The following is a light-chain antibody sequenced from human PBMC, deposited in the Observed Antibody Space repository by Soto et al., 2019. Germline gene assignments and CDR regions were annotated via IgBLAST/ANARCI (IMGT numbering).Light chain of an antibody. Sequence: QSALTQPASVSGSPGQSITISCTGTSSDVGSYKFVSWYQHRPGKAPKLMIYEGSKRPSGVSNRFSGSKSGNTASLTISGLQAVDEADYYCCSYAGRSTPYVFGTGTKVTVL. CDR1: SSDVGSYKF. V-gene: IGLV2-23*01. CDR3: CSYAGRSTPYV. J-gene: IGLJ1*01. CDR2: EGS.